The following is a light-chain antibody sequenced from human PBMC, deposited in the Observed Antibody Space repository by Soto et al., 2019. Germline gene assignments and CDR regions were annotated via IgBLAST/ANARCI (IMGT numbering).Light chain of an antibody. Sequence: EIVLTQSPATLSLSPGERATLSCRASQSVSSSLAWYQQKPGQAPRLLIYDASDRATGIPARFSGSGSGTDFTITIPILEPEDFAVYYCQQRSNWPLTFGGATKLEIK. V-gene: IGKV3-11*01. CDR3: QQRSNWPLT. J-gene: IGKJ4*01. CDR1: QSVSSS. CDR2: DAS.